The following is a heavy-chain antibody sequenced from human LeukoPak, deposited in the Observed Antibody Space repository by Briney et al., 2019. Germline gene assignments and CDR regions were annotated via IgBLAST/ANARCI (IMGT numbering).Heavy chain of an antibody. CDR1: GFTFSNYY. CDR3: ARHLNYYLDY. D-gene: IGHD3-10*01. V-gene: IGHV3-74*01. J-gene: IGHJ4*02. Sequence: PGGSLRLSCVASGFTFSNYYMQWVRQDRRKGLVWVSRISGDGTNINYADSVRGRFTISRDNAKNTVYLQMNSLRAEDTAVYYCARHLNYYLDYWGQGTLVTVSS. CDR2: ISGDGTNI.